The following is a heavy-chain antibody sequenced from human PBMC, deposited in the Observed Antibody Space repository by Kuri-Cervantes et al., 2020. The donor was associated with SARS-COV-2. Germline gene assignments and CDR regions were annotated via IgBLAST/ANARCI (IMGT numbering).Heavy chain of an antibody. CDR3: ARGPGIVGVRGFDY. CDR1: GGSFSGYY. V-gene: IGHV4-34*01. J-gene: IGHJ4*02. CDR2: INHSGST. Sequence: SETLSLTCAVYGGSFSGYYWSWIRQPPGKGLEWIGEINHSGSTYYNPSLKSRVTISVDTSKNQFSLKLSSVTAADTAVYYCARGPGIVGVRGFDYWGQGTLVTVSS. D-gene: IGHD1-26*01.